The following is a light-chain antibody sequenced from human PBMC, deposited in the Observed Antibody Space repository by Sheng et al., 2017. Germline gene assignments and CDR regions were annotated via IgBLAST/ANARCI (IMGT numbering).Light chain of an antibody. CDR1: QSVLYSSNNKNY. CDR3: HQYYTTPPT. V-gene: IGKV4-1*01. Sequence: DIVMTQSPDSLAVSLGERATINCKSSQSVLYSSNNKNYLAWYQQKPGQPPKLLIYWASTRQAGVPDRVSGSGSGTDFTLTISSLQAEDVAVYYCHQYYTTPPTFGHGTKVAIK. J-gene: IGKJ1*01. CDR2: WAS.